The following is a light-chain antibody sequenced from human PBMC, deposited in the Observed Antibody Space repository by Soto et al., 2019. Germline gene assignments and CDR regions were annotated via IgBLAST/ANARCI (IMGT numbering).Light chain of an antibody. Sequence: QSVLTQPPSASGSPGQSVTISCTGTGGDVGGYNYVSWYQQHPGKVPRLIIYDVNKRPSGVPDRFSGSKSDNTASLTVSGLQAEDEADYYCSSYAGFNNYVFGTGTKV. CDR1: GGDVGGYNY. CDR2: DVN. CDR3: SSYAGFNNYV. V-gene: IGLV2-8*01. J-gene: IGLJ1*01.